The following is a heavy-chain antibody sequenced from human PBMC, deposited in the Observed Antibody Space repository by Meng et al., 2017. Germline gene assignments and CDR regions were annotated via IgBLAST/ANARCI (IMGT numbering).Heavy chain of an antibody. J-gene: IGHJ4*02. CDR3: ARAMTTVMIDY. CDR2: MNPNSGNT. D-gene: IGHD4-17*01. V-gene: IGHV1-8*01. CDR1: GYTFTSYD. Sequence: QVQRGQSGAAVKKPGASVNVSCKASGYTFTSYDINWVRQATGQGLEWMGWMNPNSGNTGYAQKFQGRVTMTRNTSISTAYMELSSLRSEDTAVYYCARAMTTVMIDYWGQGTLVTVSS.